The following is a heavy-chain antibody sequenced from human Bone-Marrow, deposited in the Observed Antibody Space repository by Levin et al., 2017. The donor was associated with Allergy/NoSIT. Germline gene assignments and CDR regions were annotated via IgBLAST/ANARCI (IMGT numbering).Heavy chain of an antibody. D-gene: IGHD3-10*01. J-gene: IGHJ5*02. Sequence: KPSETLSLTCSVSGGSITNDDSYWSWIRQSPEKGLEWLGYIHHSGSTYYNPSLMSRLRMSIDISKRQFSLKLTSLSAADTAVYYCARRFGSGDSYNWFDRWGQGILVTVSS. CDR1: GGSITNDDSY. V-gene: IGHV4-30-4*01. CDR3: ARRFGSGDSYNWFDR. CDR2: IHHSGST.